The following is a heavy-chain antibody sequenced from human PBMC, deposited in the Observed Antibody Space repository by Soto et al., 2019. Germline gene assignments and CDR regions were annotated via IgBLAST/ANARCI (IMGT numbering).Heavy chain of an antibody. CDR2: IYYSGST. V-gene: IGHV4-31*03. CDR1: GGSISSGGYY. Sequence: SETLSLTCTVSGGSISSGGYYWSWIRQHPGKGLEWIGYIYYSGSTYYNPSLKSRVTISVDTSKNQFSLKLSSVTAADTAVYYCASSGCSGGSCYSVSRIFDYWGQGTLVTVSS. CDR3: ASSGCSGGSCYSVSRIFDY. D-gene: IGHD2-15*01. J-gene: IGHJ4*02.